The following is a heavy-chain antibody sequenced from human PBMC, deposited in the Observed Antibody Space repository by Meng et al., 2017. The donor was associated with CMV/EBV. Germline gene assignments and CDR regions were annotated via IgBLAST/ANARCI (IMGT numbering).Heavy chain of an antibody. Sequence: GGSLRLSCAASGFTFSSYAMSWVRQAPGKGLEWVSAISGSGGSTYYADSVKGRFTISRDNSKNTLYLQMNGLRAEDTAVYYCAKDHGLEVTGFDYWGQGTLVTVSS. V-gene: IGHV3-23*01. CDR3: AKDHGLEVTGFDY. CDR1: GFTFSSYA. D-gene: IGHD4-11*01. J-gene: IGHJ4*02. CDR2: ISGSGGST.